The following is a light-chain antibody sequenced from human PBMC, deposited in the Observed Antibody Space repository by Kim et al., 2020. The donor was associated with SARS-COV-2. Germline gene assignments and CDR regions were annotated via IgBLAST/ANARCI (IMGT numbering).Light chain of an antibody. V-gene: IGKV1-5*03. CDR1: QNVHMW. CDR3: QHYEDFPWT. CDR2: KVS. Sequence: ASVGDPVTITGRASQNVHMWLAWYQQKPGKAPKLLIYKVSYLQSGVPSRFSASGSETEFTLTINSLQPDDVATYYCQHYEDFPWTFGQGTKVDIK. J-gene: IGKJ1*01.